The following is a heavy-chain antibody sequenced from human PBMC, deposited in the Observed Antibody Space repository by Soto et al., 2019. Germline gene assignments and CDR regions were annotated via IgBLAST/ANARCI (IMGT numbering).Heavy chain of an antibody. J-gene: IGHJ4*02. Sequence: PSETLSLTCAVSCGSISSSNWWSWVRQPPGKGLEWIGEIYHSGSTNYNPSLKSRVTISVDKSKNQFSLKLSSVTAADTAVYYCARGCSGCSNPYYFDYWGQGTLVTVSS. CDR3: ARGCSGCSNPYYFDY. CDR2: IYHSGST. CDR1: CGSISSSNW. D-gene: IGHD6-19*01. V-gene: IGHV4-4*02.